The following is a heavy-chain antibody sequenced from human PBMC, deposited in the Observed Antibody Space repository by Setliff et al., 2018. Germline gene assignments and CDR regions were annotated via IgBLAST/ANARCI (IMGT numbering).Heavy chain of an antibody. D-gene: IGHD3-10*01. CDR1: GGSIGPHY. CDR3: ARDRSTVIRGVTSFFYYYMDV. Sequence: ETLSLTCTVSGGSIGPHYWSWIRQAPGKGLEWIGHIFYSDTAKYNPSLESRAAISVDSSKNQFSLKLRSVTAADTAVYYCARDRSTVIRGVTSFFYYYMDVRGGGTTVTVSS. J-gene: IGHJ6*03. V-gene: IGHV4-59*11. CDR2: IFYSDTA.